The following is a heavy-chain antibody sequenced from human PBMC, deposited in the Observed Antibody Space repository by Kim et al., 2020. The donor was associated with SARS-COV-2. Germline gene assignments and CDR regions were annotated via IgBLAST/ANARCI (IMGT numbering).Heavy chain of an antibody. J-gene: IGHJ6*02. V-gene: IGHV3-23*01. D-gene: IGHD3-16*01. Sequence: FTISRDNSKNTLYLQMNSLRAEDTAVYYCAKDSPVWGFGGLGYYYYGMDVWGQGTTVTVSS. CDR3: AKDSPVWGFGGLGYYYYGMDV.